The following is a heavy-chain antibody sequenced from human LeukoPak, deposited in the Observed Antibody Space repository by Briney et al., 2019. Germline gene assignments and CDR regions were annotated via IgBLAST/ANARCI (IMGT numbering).Heavy chain of an antibody. CDR1: GGSISSYY. CDR3: ARHRRWAAWFDP. J-gene: IGHJ5*02. D-gene: IGHD1-26*01. Sequence: SETLSLTCTVSGGSISSYYWSWIRQPPGKGLEWIGYIYYSGSTNYNPALKSRVTISVDTSKNQFSLKLSSVTAADTAVYYCARHRRWAAWFDPWGQGTLVTVSS. V-gene: IGHV4-59*08. CDR2: IYYSGST.